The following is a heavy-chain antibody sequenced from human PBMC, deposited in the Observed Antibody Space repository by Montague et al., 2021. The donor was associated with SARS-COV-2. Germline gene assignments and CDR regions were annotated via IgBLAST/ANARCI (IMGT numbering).Heavy chain of an antibody. CDR2: VHHSGNA. D-gene: IGHD7-27*01. CDR1: GGSLSTPHY. J-gene: IGHJ5*02. Sequence: SETLSLTCAVSGGSLSTPHYWSWVRQPPGKGLEWIGEVHHSGNANYNASFNCWVTISVDKSNNLFSLTLTAVTAADTAVYYCAGDRITRGWLDPWGQGTLVTVSS. CDR3: AGDRITRGWLDP. V-gene: IGHV4-4*02.